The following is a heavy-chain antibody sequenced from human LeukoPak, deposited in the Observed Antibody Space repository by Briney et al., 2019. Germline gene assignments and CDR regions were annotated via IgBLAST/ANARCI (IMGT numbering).Heavy chain of an antibody. V-gene: IGHV4-34*01. D-gene: IGHD2-8*01. J-gene: IGHJ4*02. CDR2: INHSGST. CDR1: GGSFSGYY. CDR3: ARGVFTLAY. Sequence: SETLSLTCAVYGGSFSGYYWSWIRQPPGKGLEWIGEINHSGSTNYNPSLKSRVTISVDTSKNQFSLKLSSVTAADTAVYYCARGVFTLAYGGQEPLVPVP.